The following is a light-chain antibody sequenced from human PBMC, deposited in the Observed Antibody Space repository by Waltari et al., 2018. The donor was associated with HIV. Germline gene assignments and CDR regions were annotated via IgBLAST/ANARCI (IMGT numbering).Light chain of an antibody. V-gene: IGLV2-23*02. CDR1: SSGAGGYNL. CDR2: EVS. J-gene: IGLJ2*01. Sequence: SALPPPASASGWPVRPTTISCTGTSSGAGGYNLLSWYQQHPGKAPKLMIYEVSKRPSGVSNRFSGSKSGNTASLTISGLQAEDEADYYCCSYAGSSSRVFGGGTKLTVL. CDR3: CSYAGSSSRV.